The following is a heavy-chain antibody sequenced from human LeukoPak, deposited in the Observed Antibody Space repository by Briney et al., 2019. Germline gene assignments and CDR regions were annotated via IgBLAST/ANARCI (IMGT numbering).Heavy chain of an antibody. CDR3: ARRVYCSGGTCYSQYYFDY. V-gene: IGHV4-59*08. CDR1: GGSISSYY. CDR2: IHHSGST. J-gene: IGHJ4*02. D-gene: IGHD2-15*01. Sequence: SETLSLTCTVSGGSISSYYWSWLRQPPGKGLEWIGSIHHSGSTYYNPSLKSRITISLDTSKNQFSLKLSSVTAADTAVYYCARRVYCSGGTCYSQYYFDYWGQGTLVTVSS.